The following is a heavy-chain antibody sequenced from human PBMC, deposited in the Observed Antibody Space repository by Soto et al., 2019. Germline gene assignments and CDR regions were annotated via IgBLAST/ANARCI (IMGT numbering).Heavy chain of an antibody. D-gene: IGHD3-16*01. V-gene: IGHV3-66*01. Sequence: QLVESGGALVQPGGSLRLSCAASGFTVSNNYMSWVRQAPGKGLECVSLIYSGGSTKSADSVKGRFTISRDSSKNTVYLQMNSLRAEDTAVYYCAGGPNSNSWGFAWGQGTLVTVSS. CDR3: AGGPNSNSWGFA. CDR1: GFTVSNNY. J-gene: IGHJ5*02. CDR2: IYSGGST.